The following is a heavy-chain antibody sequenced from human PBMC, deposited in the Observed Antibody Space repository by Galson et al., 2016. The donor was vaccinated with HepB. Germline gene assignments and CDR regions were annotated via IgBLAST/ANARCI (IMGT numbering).Heavy chain of an antibody. CDR1: GGAISSRTYY. CDR2: IYYSGST. V-gene: IGHV4-39*01. J-gene: IGHJ4*02. Sequence: SETLSLTCTVSGGAISSRTYYWGWLRQPRGKGLEWIGSIYYSGSTYNNASLKSRVTISVDTSKNRFSLRLSSVTAADTAVYYCARQDEEAGFDFWGQGIRVTVSS. CDR3: ARQDEEAGFDF.